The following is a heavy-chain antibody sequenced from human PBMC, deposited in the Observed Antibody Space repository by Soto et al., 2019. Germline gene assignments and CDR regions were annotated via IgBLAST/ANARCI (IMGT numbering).Heavy chain of an antibody. Sequence: GGSLRLSCAASGFTFSSYWMHWVRQAPGKGLVWVSRINSDGSSTSYADSVKGRFTISRDNAKNTLYLQMNSLRAEDTAVYYCARAGPLGYCSGGSCNWFDPWGQGTLVTVSS. CDR2: INSDGSST. CDR3: ARAGPLGYCSGGSCNWFDP. CDR1: GFTFSSYW. D-gene: IGHD2-15*01. J-gene: IGHJ5*02. V-gene: IGHV3-74*01.